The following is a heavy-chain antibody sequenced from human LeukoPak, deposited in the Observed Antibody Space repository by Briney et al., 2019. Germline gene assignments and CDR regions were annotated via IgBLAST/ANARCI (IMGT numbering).Heavy chain of an antibody. Sequence: SVKVSCKASGFTFTSSAMQWVRQARGQRLEWIGWIVVGSGNTNYAQKFQERVTITRDMSTSTAYMELSSLRSEDTAVYYYAASLSVVVAANFDYWGQGTLVTVSS. CDR2: IVVGSGNT. CDR3: AASLSVVVAANFDY. CDR1: GFTFTSSA. V-gene: IGHV1-58*02. J-gene: IGHJ4*02. D-gene: IGHD2-15*01.